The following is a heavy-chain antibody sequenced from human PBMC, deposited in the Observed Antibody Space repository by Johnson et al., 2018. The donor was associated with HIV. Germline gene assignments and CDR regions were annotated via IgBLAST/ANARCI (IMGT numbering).Heavy chain of an antibody. CDR3: AKGGPVLRYFDWSQGDGFDI. Sequence: QVQLVESGGGVVQPGRSLRLSCGASGFSFSSYGMHWVRQAPGKGLEWVAVIWYDGRNKYYADSVKGRFTISRDNSKNTLYLQMNSLRAEDTAVYYCAKGGPVLRYFDWSQGDGFDIWG. CDR1: GFSFSSYG. V-gene: IGHV3-30*18. D-gene: IGHD3-9*01. CDR2: IWYDGRNK. J-gene: IGHJ3*02.